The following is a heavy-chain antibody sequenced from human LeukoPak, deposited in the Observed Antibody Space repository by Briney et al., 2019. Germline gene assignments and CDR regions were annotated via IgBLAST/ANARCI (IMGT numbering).Heavy chain of an antibody. CDR1: GFTFDDYA. V-gene: IGHV3-9*01. J-gene: IGHJ4*02. D-gene: IGHD6-19*01. CDR3: AKDRIAVAGPLDY. Sequence: GGSLRLSCAASGFTFDDYAMHWVRHAPGKGLEWVSGISWNSGSIGYADSVKGRFTISRDNAKNSLYLQMNSLRAEDTALYYCAKDRIAVAGPLDYWGQGTLVTVSS. CDR2: ISWNSGSI.